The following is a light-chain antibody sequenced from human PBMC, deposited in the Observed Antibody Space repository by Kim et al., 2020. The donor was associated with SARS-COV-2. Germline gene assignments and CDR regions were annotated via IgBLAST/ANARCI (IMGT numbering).Light chain of an antibody. Sequence: GRSVTISCTGTRNDVVTYNRVSWYQQSPGTAPKLMIYEVSNRPSGVPDRFSGSKSGNTASLTISGLQAEDEANYYCSSYTSSNIVVFGGGTQLTVL. CDR1: RNDVVTYNR. V-gene: IGLV2-18*02. CDR2: EVS. CDR3: SSYTSSNIVV. J-gene: IGLJ2*01.